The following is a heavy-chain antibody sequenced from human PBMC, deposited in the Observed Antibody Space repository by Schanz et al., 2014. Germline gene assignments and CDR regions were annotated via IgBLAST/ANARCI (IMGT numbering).Heavy chain of an antibody. D-gene: IGHD5-12*01. CDR3: ARDTTWRRDL. CDR2: VFPNGIT. Sequence: QVQLQESGPGLVKPSQTLSLTCSVSGGSISSGSYYWNWIRQPAGKALEWVGRVFPNGITNYNPSLKSRVTISLDTSKTQFALTLTSVADADAAVYYCARDTTWRRDLWGRGTLVTVSS. V-gene: IGHV4-61*02. J-gene: IGHJ2*01. CDR1: GGSISSGSYY.